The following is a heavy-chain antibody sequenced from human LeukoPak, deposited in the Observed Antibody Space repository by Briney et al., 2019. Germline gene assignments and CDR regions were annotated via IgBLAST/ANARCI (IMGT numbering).Heavy chain of an antibody. CDR1: GFTFDDYA. CDR3: ARGAEAFSVNDAFDI. J-gene: IGHJ3*02. D-gene: IGHD3-16*02. CDR2: ISGDGGST. Sequence: PGGSLRLSCAASGFTFDDYAMHWVRQAPGKGLEWVSLISGDGGSTYYADSVKGRFTISRDNAKNSLYLQMNSLRAEDTAVYYCARGAEAFSVNDAFDIWGQGTMVIVSS. V-gene: IGHV3-43*02.